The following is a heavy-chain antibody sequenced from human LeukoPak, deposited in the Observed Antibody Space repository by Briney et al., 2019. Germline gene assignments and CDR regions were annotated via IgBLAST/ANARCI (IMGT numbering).Heavy chain of an antibody. Sequence: GGSLRLSCAASGFKFGDFWMAWVRQTPGKGLEWVADIKEDGSEKYYVDSVKGRFTISRDNAKNSLYLQMNSLRAEDTAVYYCARDDPDYGDYQLYFDYWGQGTLVTVSS. CDR3: ARDDPDYGDYQLYFDY. V-gene: IGHV3-7*01. D-gene: IGHD4-17*01. CDR1: GFKFGDFW. J-gene: IGHJ4*02. CDR2: IKEDGSEK.